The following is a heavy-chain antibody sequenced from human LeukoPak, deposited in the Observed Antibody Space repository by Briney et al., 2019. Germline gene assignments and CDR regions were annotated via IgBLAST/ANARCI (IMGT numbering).Heavy chain of an antibody. Sequence: GSSVKVSCKASGGTFSSYAISWVRQAPGQGLEWMGRIIPIFGIANYAQKFQGRVTITADKSTSTAYMELSSLRSEDTAVYYCARDPRPFSSDYGMDVWGKGTTVTVSP. V-gene: IGHV1-69*04. J-gene: IGHJ6*04. CDR1: GGTFSSYA. CDR2: IIPIFGIA. CDR3: ARDPRPFSSDYGMDV. D-gene: IGHD2-2*01.